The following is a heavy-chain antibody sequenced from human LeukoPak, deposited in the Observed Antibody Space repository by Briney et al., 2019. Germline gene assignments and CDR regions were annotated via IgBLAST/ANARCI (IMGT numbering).Heavy chain of an antibody. CDR1: GGSISSGSYY. J-gene: IGHJ1*01. D-gene: IGHD3-22*01. Sequence: PSETLSLTCTVSGGSISSGSYYWSWIRQPAGKGLEWIGRIYTSGSTNYNPSLKSRVTISVDTSKNQFSRKLSSVTAADTAVYYCARGGTYYYDSSGYPEYFQHWGQGTLVTVSS. CDR3: ARGGTYYYDSSGYPEYFQH. V-gene: IGHV4-61*02. CDR2: IYTSGST.